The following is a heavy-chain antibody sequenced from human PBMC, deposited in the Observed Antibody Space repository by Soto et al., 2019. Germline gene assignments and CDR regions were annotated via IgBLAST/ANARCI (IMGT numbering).Heavy chain of an antibody. CDR1: GYTFTGYY. CDR2: INPNSGGT. CDR3: ARDMGVLLWFGELKGEAGMDV. V-gene: IGHV1-2*02. J-gene: IGHJ6*02. Sequence: ASVKVSCKASGYTFTGYYMHWVRQAPGQGLEWMGWINPNSGGTNYAQKFQGRVTMTRDTSISTAYMELSRLRSDDTAVYYCARDMGVLLWFGELKGEAGMDVSGQAPTVTLSS. D-gene: IGHD3-10*01.